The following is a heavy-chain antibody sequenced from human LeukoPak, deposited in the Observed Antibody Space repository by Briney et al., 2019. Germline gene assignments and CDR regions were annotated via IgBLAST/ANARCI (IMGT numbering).Heavy chain of an antibody. CDR3: ARDPLGAAAGPKYAFDI. D-gene: IGHD6-13*01. Sequence: GGSLRLSCAASGFTFSSYWMHWVRQAPGKGLVWVSRINSDGSSTSYADSVKGRFTISRDNAKNTLYLQMNSLRAEDTAVYCCARDPLGAAAGPKYAFDIWGQGTMVTVSS. CDR2: INSDGSST. CDR1: GFTFSSYW. J-gene: IGHJ3*02. V-gene: IGHV3-74*01.